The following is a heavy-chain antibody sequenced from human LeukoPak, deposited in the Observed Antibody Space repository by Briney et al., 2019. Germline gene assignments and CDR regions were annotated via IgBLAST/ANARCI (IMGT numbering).Heavy chain of an antibody. D-gene: IGHD3-9*01. Sequence: SETLSLSCTVSGGSITSTDYYWDWISQPPGKGLEWLGSIYYSGRPYTNPSLKSRVTISVDTSRNQFSLRLSSVTAADTAVYYCARRRGLSILTGYYFDYWGQGTLVNVPS. CDR2: IYYSGRP. CDR3: ARRRGLSILTGYYFDY. CDR1: GGSITSTDYY. V-gene: IGHV4-39*01. J-gene: IGHJ4*02.